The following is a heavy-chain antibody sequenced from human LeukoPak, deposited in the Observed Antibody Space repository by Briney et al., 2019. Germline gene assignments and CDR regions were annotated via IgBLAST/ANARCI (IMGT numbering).Heavy chain of an antibody. CDR1: GFTFSRYS. CDR3: ARDFLRVPAAMNYFDY. Sequence: GGSLRLSCVASGFTFSRYSMNWVRQAPGKGLEWVSYISSSSSTIYYADSVKGRFTISRDNAKNSLYLQMNSLRDEDTAVYYCARDFLRVPAAMNYFDYWGQGTLVTVSS. D-gene: IGHD2-2*01. CDR2: ISSSSSTI. V-gene: IGHV3-48*02. J-gene: IGHJ4*02.